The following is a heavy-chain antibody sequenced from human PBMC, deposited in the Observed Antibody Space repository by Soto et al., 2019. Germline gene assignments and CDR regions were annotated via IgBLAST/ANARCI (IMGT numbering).Heavy chain of an antibody. D-gene: IGHD6-19*01. V-gene: IGHV4-34*01. Sequence: QVQLQQWGAGLLKPSETLSLTCAVFGGSFFNSEWTWIRQPPGKGLKWVGEIKHREDRNSETTNSNPSLQGRVAISVDTSKNQFFLKMTAVTAADSADYYCARAAGYSNGWGNYCHYMDVWGNGTTVPVAS. CDR2: IKHREDRNSETT. CDR3: ARAAGYSNGWGNYCHYMDV. J-gene: IGHJ6*03. CDR1: GGSFFNSE.